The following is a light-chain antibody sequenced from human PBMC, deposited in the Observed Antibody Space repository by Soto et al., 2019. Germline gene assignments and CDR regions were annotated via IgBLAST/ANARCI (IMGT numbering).Light chain of an antibody. V-gene: IGLV2-8*01. CDR3: SSYAGSNWYV. J-gene: IGLJ1*01. Sequence: TQPPSASGSPGQSVTISCTGTNSDVGGYNYVSWYQQYPGKAPRLIIYEVSERPSGVPDRFSGSKSGNTASLTVSGLQTADEADYYCSSYAGSNWYVFGTGTKLTVL. CDR2: EVS. CDR1: NSDVGGYNY.